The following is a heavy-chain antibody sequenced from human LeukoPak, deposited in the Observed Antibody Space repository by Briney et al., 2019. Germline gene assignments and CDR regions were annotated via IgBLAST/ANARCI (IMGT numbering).Heavy chain of an antibody. J-gene: IGHJ3*02. V-gene: IGHV4-4*07. Sequence: SETLSLTCTVSGGSISSYYWSWIRQPAGEGLEWIGRIYTSGSTNYNPSLKSRVTMSVDTSKNQFSLKLSSVTAADTAVYYCARDLVVVAATDAFDIWGQGTMVTVSS. CDR3: ARDLVVVAATDAFDI. CDR2: IYTSGST. D-gene: IGHD2-15*01. CDR1: GGSISSYY.